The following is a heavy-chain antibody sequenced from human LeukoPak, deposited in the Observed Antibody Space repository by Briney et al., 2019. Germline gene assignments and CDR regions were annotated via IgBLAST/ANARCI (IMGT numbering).Heavy chain of an antibody. D-gene: IGHD3-10*01. CDR2: IYYSGST. CDR1: GASISSYY. V-gene: IGHV4-59*01. J-gene: IGHJ4*02. Sequence: SETLSLTCTVSGASISSYYWSWVRQPPGKGLEWIGYIYYSGSTNYNPSLKSRVTISVDTSKNQFSLKLSSVTAADTAVYYCARVKTGSGSLDYWGQGTLVTVSS. CDR3: ARVKTGSGSLDY.